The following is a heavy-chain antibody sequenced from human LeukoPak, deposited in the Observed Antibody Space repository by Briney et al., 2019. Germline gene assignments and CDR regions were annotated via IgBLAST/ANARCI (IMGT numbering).Heavy chain of an antibody. CDR3: ARQREQYVDF. V-gene: IGHV4-39*01. CDR1: GASINSSQYY. D-gene: IGHD1-26*01. J-gene: IGHJ4*02. Sequence: PSETLSLTCAVSGASINSSQYYWGWIRQPPGKGLEWIGTMYYSGSTYYNPSLKSRVTISVDTSKNQFFLNLSSVTAADTAVYYCARQREQYVDFWGQGSLVTVSS. CDR2: MYYSGST.